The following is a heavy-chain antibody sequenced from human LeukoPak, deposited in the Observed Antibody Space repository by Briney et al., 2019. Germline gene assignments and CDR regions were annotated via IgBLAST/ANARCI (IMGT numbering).Heavy chain of an antibody. CDR2: IYYSGST. CDR3: ARVGHSGYDFHY. CDR1: GGSISSYY. D-gene: IGHD5-12*01. J-gene: IGHJ4*02. V-gene: IGHV4-59*12. Sequence: PSETLSLTCTVSGGSISSYYWSWIRQPPGKGLEWIGYIYYSGSTYYNPSLKSRVTISVDTSKNQFSLKLSSVTAADTAVYYCARVGHSGYDFHYWGQGTLVTVSS.